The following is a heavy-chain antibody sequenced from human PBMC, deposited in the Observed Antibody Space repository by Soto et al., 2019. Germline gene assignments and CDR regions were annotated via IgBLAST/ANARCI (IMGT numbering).Heavy chain of an antibody. CDR2: INHSGST. V-gene: IGHV4-34*01. CDR3: ARGGYCSSTSCFGSYYYYGMDV. J-gene: IGHJ6*02. CDR1: GGSFSGYY. Sequence: QVQLQQWGAGLLKPSETLSLTCAVYGGSFSGYYWSWIRQPPGKGLEWIGEINHSGSTNYNPSLKSRVTISVDTSKNQFSLKLSSVTAADTAVYYCARGGYCSSTSCFGSYYYYGMDVWGQGTTVTVSS. D-gene: IGHD2-2*01.